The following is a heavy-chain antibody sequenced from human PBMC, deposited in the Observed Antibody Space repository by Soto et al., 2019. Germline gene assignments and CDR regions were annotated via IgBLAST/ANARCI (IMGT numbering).Heavy chain of an antibody. V-gene: IGHV4-31*03. Sequence: QVQLQESGPGLVKPSQTLSLTCTVSGGSISSGGYYWSGIRRHPGKGREGIGYIYYSGSTYYNPSLKSRVTISVDTSKNQFSLKLSSVTAADTAVYYCARVAIAAAGTFGGYYYGMDVWGQGTTVTVSS. CDR3: ARVAIAAAGTFGGYYYGMDV. CDR1: GGSISSGGYY. D-gene: IGHD6-13*01. J-gene: IGHJ6*02. CDR2: IYYSGST.